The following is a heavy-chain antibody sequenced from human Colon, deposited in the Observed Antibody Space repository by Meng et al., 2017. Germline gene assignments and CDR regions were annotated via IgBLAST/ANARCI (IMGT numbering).Heavy chain of an antibody. CDR1: GASISTTNW. D-gene: IGHD1/OR15-1a*01. V-gene: IGHV4-4*02. Sequence: QMQLRESGPGLVKPSGTLSLTCAVSGASISTTNWWTWFRQSPGKGLEWIGEIAHTGRTNYNRSRKSRVSISMDKSKNHFSLNVTSVTAADTAVYYCGTTDINYCPIHYWGQGTLVTVSS. CDR2: IAHTGRT. J-gene: IGHJ4*02. CDR3: GTTDINYCPIHY.